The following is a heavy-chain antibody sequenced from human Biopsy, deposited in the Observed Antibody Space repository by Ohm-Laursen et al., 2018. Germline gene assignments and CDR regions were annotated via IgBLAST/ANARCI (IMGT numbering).Heavy chain of an antibody. CDR2: INPTGGTT. CDR1: GYSFTKYY. CDR3: ARDETGSSVFGPYYYGMDV. D-gene: IGHD3-9*01. J-gene: IGHJ6*02. Sequence: SVKVSCKASGYSFTKYYLNWVRQAPGQGLEWMGIINPTGGTTSYAEKFQGRVTLTRDTSTGTVYLELNSLIYEDTALYYCARDETGSSVFGPYYYGMDVWGQGTTVSVSS. V-gene: IGHV1-46*01.